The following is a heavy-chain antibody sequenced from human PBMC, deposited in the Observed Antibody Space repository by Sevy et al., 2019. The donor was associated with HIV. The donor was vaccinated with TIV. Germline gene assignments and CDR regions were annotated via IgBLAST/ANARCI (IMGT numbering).Heavy chain of an antibody. CDR2: IYWDDDE. CDR3: ADRRVIEETVNWFDP. V-gene: IGHV2-5*02. J-gene: IGHJ5*02. CDR1: GFSLSTSRVG. Sequence: FRPTLVEPTQTLTLTCTVSGFSLSTSRVGVARSRRPPGKALEWLAFIYWDDDERYNPSLKSRLTITKDTSENQVVLTITNMGPTDTATYFCADRRVIEETVNWFDPWGQGTLVTVSS. D-gene: IGHD3-16*02.